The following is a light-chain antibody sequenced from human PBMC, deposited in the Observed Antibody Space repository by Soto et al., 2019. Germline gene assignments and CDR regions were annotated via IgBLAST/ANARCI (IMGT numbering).Light chain of an antibody. CDR2: EVT. J-gene: IGLJ1*01. CDR1: SSDVGGYNY. V-gene: IGLV2-14*01. Sequence: QAVVTQPASVSGSPGQSITIYCIGTSSDVGGYNYVSWYQQHPGKAPKLIIYEVTNRPSGVSNRFSGSKSGHTASLTISGLQAEDEADYYCNSYTGSNTYVFGTGTKLTVL. CDR3: NSYTGSNTYV.